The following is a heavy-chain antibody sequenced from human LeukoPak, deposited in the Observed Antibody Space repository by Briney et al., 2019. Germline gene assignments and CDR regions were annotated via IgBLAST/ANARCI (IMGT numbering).Heavy chain of an antibody. V-gene: IGHV4-34*01. CDR1: GGSFSGYY. J-gene: IGHJ6*02. CDR2: INHSGST. CDR3: ARGLRVRGVYYYYGMDV. Sequence: SETLSLTCAVYGGSFSGYYWSWIRQPPGKGLEWIGEINHSGSTNYNPSLKSRVTISVDMSKNQFSLKLSSVTAADTAVYYCARGLRVRGVYYYYGMDVWGQGTTVTVSS. D-gene: IGHD3-10*01.